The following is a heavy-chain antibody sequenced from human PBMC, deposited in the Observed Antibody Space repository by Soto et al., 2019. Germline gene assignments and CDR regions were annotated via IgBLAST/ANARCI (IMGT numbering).Heavy chain of an antibody. CDR1: GYRFASYW. CDR2: IYPGDSDT. D-gene: IGHD1-26*01. V-gene: IGHV5-51*01. CDR3: ARTPVIVGPYDTFDI. J-gene: IGHJ3*02. Sequence: GESLKISCQGSGYRFASYWIGWVRQMPGKGLEWMGIIYPGDSDTRYSPSFQGQVTISADKSISTAYLQWSSLKASDTAMYYCARTPVIVGPYDTFDIWGPGTMVTVS.